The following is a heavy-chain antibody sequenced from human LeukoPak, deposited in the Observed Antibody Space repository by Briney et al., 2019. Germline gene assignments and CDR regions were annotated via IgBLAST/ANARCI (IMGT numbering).Heavy chain of an antibody. CDR1: GFTFSSYG. CDR2: ISYDGSNK. J-gene: IGHJ6*02. Sequence: TGRSLRLSCAASGFTFSSYGMHWVRQAPGKGLEWVAVISYDGSNKYYADSVKGRFTISRDNSKNTLYLQMNSLRAEDTAVYYCAKETVYSSSWSYYYYGMDVWGQGTTVTVSS. D-gene: IGHD6-13*01. V-gene: IGHV3-30*18. CDR3: AKETVYSSSWSYYYYGMDV.